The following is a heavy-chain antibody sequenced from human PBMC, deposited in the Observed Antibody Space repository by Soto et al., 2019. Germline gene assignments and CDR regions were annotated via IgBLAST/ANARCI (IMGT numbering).Heavy chain of an antibody. D-gene: IGHD2-15*01. Sequence: GASVKVSCKASGGTFSSYAISWVRQAPGQGLEWMGGIIPIFGTANYAQKFQGRVTITADESTSTAYMELSSLRSEGTAVYYCARPARTSSYYYYGMDVWGQGTTVTVSS. V-gene: IGHV1-69*13. CDR1: GGTFSSYA. CDR2: IIPIFGTA. CDR3: ARPARTSSYYYYGMDV. J-gene: IGHJ6*02.